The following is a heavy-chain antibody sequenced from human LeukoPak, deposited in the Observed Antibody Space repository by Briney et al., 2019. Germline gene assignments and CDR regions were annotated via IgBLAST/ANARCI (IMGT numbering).Heavy chain of an antibody. CDR1: GGSISSGGYS. D-gene: IGHD6-13*01. Sequence: PSQTLSLTCAVSGGSISSGGYSWSWIQQPPGKGLEWIGYIYHSGSTYYNPSLKSRVTISVDRSKNQFSLKLSSVTAADTAVYYCARAVPPTQMYSSSWYVDYWGQGTLVTVSS. CDR3: ARAVPPTQMYSSSWYVDY. CDR2: IYHSGST. V-gene: IGHV4-30-2*01. J-gene: IGHJ4*02.